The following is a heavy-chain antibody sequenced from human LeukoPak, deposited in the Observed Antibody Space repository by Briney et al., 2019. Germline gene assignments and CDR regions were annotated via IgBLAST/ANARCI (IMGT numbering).Heavy chain of an antibody. CDR1: GFTFSIVW. D-gene: IGHD2-21*01. Sequence: GEPLSLSCAASGFTFSIVWMSWVRKVQGKGREGVGRIRRKTDGETTDHAAPVKGRFTISRDDSKNTLYLQTNSLKTEDTAVYYCVTDLVIKGYFDYWGQGALVTVSS. CDR2: IRRKTDGETT. CDR3: VTDLVIKGYFDY. V-gene: IGHV3-15*01. J-gene: IGHJ4*02.